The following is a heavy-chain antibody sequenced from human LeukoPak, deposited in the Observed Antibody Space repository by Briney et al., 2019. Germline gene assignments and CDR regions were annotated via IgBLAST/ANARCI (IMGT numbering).Heavy chain of an antibody. D-gene: IGHD2-15*01. CDR1: GGTFSIYA. CDR3: ASGDCSGGSCYSGHNWFDP. V-gene: IGHV1-69*04. Sequence: SVTVSCKASGGTFSIYAISWVRQAPGQGLEWMGRIIPILGIANYAQKFQGRVTITADKSTSTAYMELSSLRSEDTAVYYCASGDCSGGSCYSGHNWFDPWGQGTLVTVSS. CDR2: IIPILGIA. J-gene: IGHJ5*02.